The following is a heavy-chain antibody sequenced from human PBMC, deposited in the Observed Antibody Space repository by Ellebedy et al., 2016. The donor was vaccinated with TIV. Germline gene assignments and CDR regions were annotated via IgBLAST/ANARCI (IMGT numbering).Heavy chain of an antibody. D-gene: IGHD2-2*01. CDR2: INHSGST. V-gene: IGHV4-34*01. Sequence: MPSETLSLTCAVYGGSFSGYYWSWIRQPPGKGLEWIGEINHSGSTNYNPSLKSRVTISVDTSKNQFSLKLSSVTAADTAVYYCARGLTGVVPAALYYFDYWGQGTLVTVSS. CDR1: GGSFSGYY. J-gene: IGHJ4*02. CDR3: ARGLTGVVPAALYYFDY.